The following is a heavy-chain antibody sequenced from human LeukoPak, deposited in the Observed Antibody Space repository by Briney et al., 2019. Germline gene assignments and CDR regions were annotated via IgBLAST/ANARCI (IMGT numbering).Heavy chain of an antibody. CDR3: ARATQSWFDP. CDR2: INPSGGSA. V-gene: IGHV1-46*01. Sequence: ASVKVSCKASGYTFTSYYLHWVRQAPGQGLEWIGIINPSGGSASYAQKFQGRVTMTRDKSTSTVYLELSSLRSGDTAVYYCARATQSWFDPWGQGTLVTVSS. J-gene: IGHJ5*02. CDR1: GYTFTSYY.